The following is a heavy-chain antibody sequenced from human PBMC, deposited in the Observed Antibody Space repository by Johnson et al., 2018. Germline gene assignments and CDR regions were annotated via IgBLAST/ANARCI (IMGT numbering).Heavy chain of an antibody. CDR2: ISTSSSYI. Sequence: EVQLLESGGGLVKPGGSLRLSCAASGFILSSYSLTWVRQAPGKGLEWVSSISTSSSYIYYADSVKGRFTISRDDASYSLYLHMNGLRPQDTAGYYCASRSGFCNGSGCFVGPSDYYYARDVWSQGTTVTVSS. CDR3: ASRSGFCNGSGCFVGPSDYYYARDV. D-gene: IGHD2-15*01. V-gene: IGHV3-21*01. J-gene: IGHJ6*02. CDR1: GFILSSYS.